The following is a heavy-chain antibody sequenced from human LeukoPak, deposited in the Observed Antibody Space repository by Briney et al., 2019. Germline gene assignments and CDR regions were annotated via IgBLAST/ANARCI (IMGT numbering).Heavy chain of an antibody. D-gene: IGHD6-13*01. CDR3: AKDRYSSSWYYFDY. CDR2: ISWNSGSI. V-gene: IGHV3-9*03. Sequence: SGGSLRLSCAASGFTFDDYAMHWVRQAPGKGLEWVSGISWNSGSIGYADSVKGRFTISRDNAKNSLYLQMNSLRAEDMALYYCAKDRYSSSWYYFDYWGQGTLVTVSS. J-gene: IGHJ4*02. CDR1: GFTFDDYA.